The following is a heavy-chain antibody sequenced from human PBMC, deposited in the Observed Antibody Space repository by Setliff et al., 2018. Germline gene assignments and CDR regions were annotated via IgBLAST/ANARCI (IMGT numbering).Heavy chain of an antibody. CDR3: ARAPRLEWILPTFDY. CDR1: DYAFVSYG. V-gene: IGHV1-18*01. CDR2: ISAYTGKA. Sequence: ASVKVSCKASDYAFVSYGLSWMRQAPGQGLEWLGWISAYTGKADYAHNFQDRLTMTTHTSTNTAYMELRSLTSDDTAVYFCARAPRLEWILPTFDYWGQGTPVTVSS. D-gene: IGHD3-3*01. J-gene: IGHJ4*02.